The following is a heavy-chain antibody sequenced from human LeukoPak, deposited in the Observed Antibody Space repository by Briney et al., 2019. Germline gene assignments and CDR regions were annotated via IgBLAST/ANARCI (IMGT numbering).Heavy chain of an antibody. V-gene: IGHV3-9*01. D-gene: IGHD3-9*01. Sequence: PGRSLRLSCAASGFTFDDYAMHWVRQAPGKGLEWVSSMSWDSGNSAYGDSVKGRFTISRDNARNSLHLQMNSLRPDDTAFYYCIKDMGFDLLKDAFEIWGQGTLVTVSS. CDR1: GFTFDDYA. J-gene: IGHJ3*02. CDR2: MSWDSGNS. CDR3: IKDMGFDLLKDAFEI.